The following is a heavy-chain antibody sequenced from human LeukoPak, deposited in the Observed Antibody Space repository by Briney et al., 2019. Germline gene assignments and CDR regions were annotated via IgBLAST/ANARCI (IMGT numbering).Heavy chain of an antibody. CDR2: ISGSGGST. D-gene: IGHD3-3*01. J-gene: IGHJ6*02. V-gene: IGHV3-23*01. Sequence: PGGSLRLSCAASGFTFSSYAMSWVRQAPGKGLEWVSAISGSGGSTYYADSVKGRFTISRDNSKNTLYLQMNSLRAEDTAVYYCAKDLYYDNVPGDYYGMDVWGQGTTVTVSS. CDR3: AKDLYYDNVPGDYYGMDV. CDR1: GFTFSSYA.